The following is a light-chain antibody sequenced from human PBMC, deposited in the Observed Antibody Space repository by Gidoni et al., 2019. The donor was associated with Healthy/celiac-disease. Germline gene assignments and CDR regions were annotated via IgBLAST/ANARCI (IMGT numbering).Light chain of an antibody. CDR2: AAS. CDR1: QGISSY. CDR3: QQLNSYPQLT. V-gene: IGKV1-9*01. Sequence: IQLTQSPSSLSASVGDRVTITCRASQGISSYLAWYQQKPGTAPKLLIYAASTLQSGVPSRFSGSGSGTDFTLTISSLQPEDFATYYCQQLNSYPQLTFGGGTKVEIK. J-gene: IGKJ4*01.